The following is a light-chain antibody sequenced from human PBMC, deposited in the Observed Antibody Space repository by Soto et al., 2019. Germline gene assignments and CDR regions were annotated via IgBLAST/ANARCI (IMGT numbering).Light chain of an antibody. CDR2: GAS. CDR3: QQYNQWPIT. CDR1: QSVGST. Sequence: EIVMTQSPATLSVSPGERATLSCRASQSVGSTLAWYQQKPGQAPRLLIYGASTRATSISARFSGSGSATDFTFTISSLQSEDFAVYYCQQYNQWPITFGQGTRLEIK. J-gene: IGKJ5*01. V-gene: IGKV3-15*01.